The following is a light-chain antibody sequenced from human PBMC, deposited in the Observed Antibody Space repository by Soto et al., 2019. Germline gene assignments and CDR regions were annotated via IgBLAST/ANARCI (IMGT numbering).Light chain of an antibody. J-gene: IGKJ2*01. CDR3: QQSSSTPYT. CDR1: QSIDTY. CDR2: AAS. Sequence: DILMTQSPSSLSASFGDRVTLTCRASQSIDTYLNWYQQKPGTAPKLLMYAASTLPTGVPSRFSGSGSGTDFTLTISSLQREDFATYYCQQSSSTPYTFGQGTKVDI. V-gene: IGKV1-39*01.